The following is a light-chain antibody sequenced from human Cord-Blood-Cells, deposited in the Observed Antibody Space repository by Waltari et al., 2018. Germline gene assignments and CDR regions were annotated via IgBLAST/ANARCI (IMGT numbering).Light chain of an antibody. CDR2: DVS. CDR3: CSYAGSYTLV. CDR1: SSAVRGSNY. Sequence: QSPLTQPRSVSGSPGQSVTISCTRTSSAVRGSNYASWYQQHPGKAPKLMIYDVSKRPSGVPDRFSGSKSGNTASLTISGLQAEDEADYCCCSYAGSYTLVFGTGTKVTVL. J-gene: IGLJ1*01. V-gene: IGLV2-11*01.